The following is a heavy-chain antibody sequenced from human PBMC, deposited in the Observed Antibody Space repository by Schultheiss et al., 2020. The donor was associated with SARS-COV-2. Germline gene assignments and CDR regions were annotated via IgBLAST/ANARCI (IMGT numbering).Heavy chain of an antibody. Sequence: GGSLRLSCAASGFTFSSYSMNWVRQAPGKGLEWVSSISSSSSYIYYADSVKGRFTISRDNAKNSLYLQMNSLRAEDTAVYYCARVSQRKGISFDCLGQGTLVTVSS. CDR3: ARVSQRKGISFDC. CDR1: GFTFSSYS. D-gene: IGHD1-1*01. CDR2: ISSSSSYI. V-gene: IGHV3-21*01. J-gene: IGHJ4*02.